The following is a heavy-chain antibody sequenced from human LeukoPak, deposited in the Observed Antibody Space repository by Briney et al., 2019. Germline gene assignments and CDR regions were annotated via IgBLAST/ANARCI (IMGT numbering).Heavy chain of an antibody. CDR2: IYTSGST. Sequence: SETLSLTCTVSGGSISSGSYYWSWIRQPAWKGLEWIGRIYTSGSTNYNPSLKSRFTISVDTSKNQFSLKLSSVTAADTAVYYCARSPRKYYGGPPEFDYWGQGTLVTVSS. CDR3: ARSPRKYYGGPPEFDY. J-gene: IGHJ4*02. CDR1: GGSISSGSYY. V-gene: IGHV4-61*02. D-gene: IGHD4-23*01.